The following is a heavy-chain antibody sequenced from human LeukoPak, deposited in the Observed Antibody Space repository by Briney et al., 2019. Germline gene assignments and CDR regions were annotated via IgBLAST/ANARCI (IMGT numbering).Heavy chain of an antibody. CDR3: ATCGDGSGRNWFDP. CDR1: GFTFSNYW. Sequence: GGSLRLSCAASGFTFSNYWMHWVRQAPGKGLVWVSRISNDGRRTDYADSVKGRFTISRDNAENTLSLQMNSLRDEDTAVYYCATCGDGSGRNWFDPWGQGTLVTVSS. D-gene: IGHD6-19*01. V-gene: IGHV3-74*01. J-gene: IGHJ5*02. CDR2: ISNDGRRT.